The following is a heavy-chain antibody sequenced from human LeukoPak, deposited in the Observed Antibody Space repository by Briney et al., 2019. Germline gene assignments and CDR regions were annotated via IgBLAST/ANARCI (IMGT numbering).Heavy chain of an antibody. CDR2: IYYSGST. CDR1: GGSISSYY. D-gene: IGHD2-21*01. Sequence: RPSETLSLTCTVSGGSISSYYWRWIRQPPGKGLEWIGYIYYSGSTNYNPSLKSRVTISVDTSKNQFSLKLSFVTAADTAVYYCARTKSYPSFDYWGQGTLVTVSS. CDR3: ARTKSYPSFDY. V-gene: IGHV4-59*01. J-gene: IGHJ4*02.